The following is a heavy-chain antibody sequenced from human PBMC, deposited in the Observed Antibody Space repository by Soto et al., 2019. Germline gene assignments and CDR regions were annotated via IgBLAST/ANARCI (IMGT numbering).Heavy chain of an antibody. CDR1: VFTFSTYV. D-gene: IGHD3-16*02. J-gene: IGHJ4*02. V-gene: IGHV3-23*01. CDR2: ISASGNN. Sequence: GGSLRLSCAASVFTFSTYVMAWVRQAPGKGLEWVSMISASGNNYYADSVKGRFTISRDNSKNVVYLQMTSLTAEDTGIYFCAKVPAPYRYYFDYWGQGTLVTVSS. CDR3: AKVPAPYRYYFDY.